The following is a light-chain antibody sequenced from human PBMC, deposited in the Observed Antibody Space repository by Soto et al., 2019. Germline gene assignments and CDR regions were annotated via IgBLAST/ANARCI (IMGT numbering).Light chain of an antibody. CDR1: SSDVGGYSY. CDR2: DVS. J-gene: IGLJ1*01. Sequence: QSALTQPRSVSGPPGQSVTISCTGTSSDVGGYSYVSWFQQHPGKAPKLMIYDVSKRPSGVPDRFSGPKSGNTASLTISGLQAEDEADYYCCSFAGSYTLYVFGTGTKLTVL. CDR3: CSFAGSYTLYV. V-gene: IGLV2-11*01.